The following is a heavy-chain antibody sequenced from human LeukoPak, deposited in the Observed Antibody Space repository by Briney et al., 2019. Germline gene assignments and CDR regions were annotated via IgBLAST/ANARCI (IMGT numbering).Heavy chain of an antibody. V-gene: IGHV4-30-4*01. CDR1: GGSLSSGDYY. J-gene: IGHJ4*02. D-gene: IGHD6-19*01. CDR3: ARSMSSGWFPDY. Sequence: PSETLSLTCTVSGGSLSSGDYYWSWIRQPPGKGLEWIGYIYYSGSTYYNPSLKSRVTISVDTSKNQFSLKLSSVTAADTAVYYCARSMSSGWFPDYWGQGTLVTVSS. CDR2: IYYSGST.